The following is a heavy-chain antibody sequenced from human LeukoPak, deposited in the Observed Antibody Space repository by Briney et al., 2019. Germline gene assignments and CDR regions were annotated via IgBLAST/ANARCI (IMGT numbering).Heavy chain of an antibody. CDR1: GFTFSIAT. J-gene: IGHJ3*02. Sequence: GGSLRLSCVASGFTFSIATMNWVRQAPGRGLEWLSYISSSTTIYYADSVEGRFTVSRDEAKNSLYLQMNSLRVEDTAVYYCARENGHDAFDIWGQGTMVTVSS. CDR3: ARENGHDAFDI. V-gene: IGHV3-48*01. CDR2: ISSSTTI. D-gene: IGHD1-1*01.